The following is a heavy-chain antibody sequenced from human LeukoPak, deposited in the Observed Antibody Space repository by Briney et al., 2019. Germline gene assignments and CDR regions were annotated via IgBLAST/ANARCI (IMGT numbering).Heavy chain of an antibody. CDR2: IKQDGSEK. D-gene: IGHD6-13*01. J-gene: IGHJ4*02. CDR3: ARDQPRGIAAAGSIPDY. Sequence: GGSLRLSCAASGLIFSNYWMTWVRQAPGKGLEWVANIKQDGSEKYYVDSVKGRFTISRDNAKNSLYLQMNSLRAEDTAVYYCARDQPRGIAAAGSIPDYWGQGTLVTVSS. V-gene: IGHV3-7*01. CDR1: GLIFSNYW.